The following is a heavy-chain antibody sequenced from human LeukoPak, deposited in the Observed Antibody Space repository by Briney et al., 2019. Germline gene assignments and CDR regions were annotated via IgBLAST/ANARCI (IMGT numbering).Heavy chain of an antibody. Sequence: ASVKVSCKASGYTFTDYYMHWVRQAPGQGLEWMGWINPNSGGTNYAQKFQGRVTMTRDTSISTAYMELSRLRSDDTAVYYCARERVTPSRSPVDSWGQGTLVTVSS. J-gene: IGHJ4*02. CDR1: GYTFTDYY. CDR3: ARERVTPSRSPVDS. V-gene: IGHV1-2*02. CDR2: INPNSGGT. D-gene: IGHD2-21*02.